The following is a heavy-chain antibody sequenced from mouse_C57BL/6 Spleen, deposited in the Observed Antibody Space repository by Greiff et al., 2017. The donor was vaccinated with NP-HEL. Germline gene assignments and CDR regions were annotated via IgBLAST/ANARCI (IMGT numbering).Heavy chain of an antibody. Sequence: QVQLKQPGAELVKPGASVKMSCKASGYTFTSYWITWVKQRPGQGLEWIGDIYPGSGSTNYNEKFKSKATLTVDTSSSTAYMQLSSLTSEDSAVYYCARGGLRRGAWFAYWGQGTLVTVSA. CDR3: ARGGLRRGAWFAY. J-gene: IGHJ3*01. CDR2: IYPGSGST. CDR1: GYTFTSYW. D-gene: IGHD2-4*01. V-gene: IGHV1-55*01.